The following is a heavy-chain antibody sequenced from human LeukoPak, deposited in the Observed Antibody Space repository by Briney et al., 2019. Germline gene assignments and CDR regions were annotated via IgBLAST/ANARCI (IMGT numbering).Heavy chain of an antibody. Sequence: SETPSLTCTVSGASFKGSYWSWVRQPAGRGLEWIGRIYSSGSVNYNPSLKSRVSMSIDTSKNQFSLRMNSVTAADTAMYYCARCNGFAAIDSGAHGILVTVSS. D-gene: IGHD2-8*01. CDR2: IYSSGSV. CDR3: ARCNGFAAIDS. CDR1: GASFKGSY. V-gene: IGHV4-4*07. J-gene: IGHJ5*01.